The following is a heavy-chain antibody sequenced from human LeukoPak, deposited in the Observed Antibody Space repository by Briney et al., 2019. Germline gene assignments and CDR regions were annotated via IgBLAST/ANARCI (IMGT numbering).Heavy chain of an antibody. J-gene: IGHJ6*03. CDR1: GGSISSYY. CDR3: ARDRYYGSGKGYYYYYMDV. V-gene: IGHV4-59*01. CDR2: IYYSGST. Sequence: PSETLSLTCTVSGGSISSYYWSWIRQPPGKGLEWIGYIYYSGSTNYNPSLKSRVTISVDTSKNQFSLKLSSVTAADTAVYYCARDRYYGSGKGYYYYYMDVWGKGTTVTISS. D-gene: IGHD3-10*01.